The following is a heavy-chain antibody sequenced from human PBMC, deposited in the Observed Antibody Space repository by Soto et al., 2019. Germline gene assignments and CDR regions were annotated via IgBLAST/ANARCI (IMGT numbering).Heavy chain of an antibody. V-gene: IGHV1-2*04. J-gene: IGHJ6*02. D-gene: IGHD6-13*01. CDR2: INPNSGGT. Sequence: GASAKVSCKASRYTFTGYYMHWVRQATGQGLEWMGWINPNSGGTNYAQKFQGWVTMTRDTSISTAYMELSRLRSDDTAVYYCAREFSSRWFHHVMDVWGQGTTVTVSS. CDR1: RYTFTGYY. CDR3: AREFSSRWFHHVMDV.